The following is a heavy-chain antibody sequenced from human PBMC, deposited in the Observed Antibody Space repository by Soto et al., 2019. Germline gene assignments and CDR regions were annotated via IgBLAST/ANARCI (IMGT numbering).Heavy chain of an antibody. CDR2: ISPGSRYP. CDR1: GFTFGDSY. Sequence: PGGSLRLSCAGSGFTFGDSYMSWIRQAPGKGLEWLSYISPGSRYPAYADSVKGRFTVSRDNAKRSLYLQMMSLTAEDTAIYYCVRGGGGGMFDPWGQGTMVTVSS. V-gene: IGHV3-11*06. J-gene: IGHJ5*02. CDR3: VRGGGGGMFDP. D-gene: IGHD2-15*01.